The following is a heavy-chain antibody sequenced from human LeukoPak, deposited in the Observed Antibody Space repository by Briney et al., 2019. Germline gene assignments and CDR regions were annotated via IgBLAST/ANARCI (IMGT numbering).Heavy chain of an antibody. CDR1: GFTFGSHW. Sequence: GGSLRLSCAASGFTFGSHWMSWVRQAPGKGLEWVANIKQDGSEKYYVDSVKGRFTFSRDNAKNSLYLQMNSLRVEDTAVYYCTNDIVVVPAATVPRNYYYYGMDVWGQGTTVTVSS. V-gene: IGHV3-7*01. CDR3: TNDIVVVPAATVPRNYYYYGMDV. J-gene: IGHJ6*02. CDR2: IKQDGSEK. D-gene: IGHD2-2*01.